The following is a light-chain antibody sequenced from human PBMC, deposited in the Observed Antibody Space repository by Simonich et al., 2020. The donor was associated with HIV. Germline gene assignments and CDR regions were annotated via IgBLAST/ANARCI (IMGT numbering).Light chain of an antibody. V-gene: IGKV3-15*01. CDR3: QQYYSSPFT. CDR1: QSVSSN. J-gene: IGKJ3*01. Sequence: EIVMTQSPATLSVSPGKRATLSCRASQSVSSNLAWYQQKPGQPPTLLIYWASTREAGVPDRFSGSGSGTDFTLTISSLQAEDVAVYYCQQYYSSPFTFGPGTKVDIK. CDR2: WAS.